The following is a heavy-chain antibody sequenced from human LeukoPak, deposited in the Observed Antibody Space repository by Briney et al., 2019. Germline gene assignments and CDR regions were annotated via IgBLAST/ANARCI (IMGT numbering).Heavy chain of an antibody. CDR1: GFTFDICA. CDR2: IGGPTET. Sequence: GGSLRLSCVASGFTFDICAMSWVRQAPGKGPEWVSSIGGPTETFYADSVKGRFTVSRDNSQNTLYLQMNSRRAEDTAVYYCVKDATPRNSIWDYFGKWGQGALVTVST. CDR3: VKDATPRNSIWDYFGK. J-gene: IGHJ4*02. D-gene: IGHD4-23*01. V-gene: IGHV3-23*01.